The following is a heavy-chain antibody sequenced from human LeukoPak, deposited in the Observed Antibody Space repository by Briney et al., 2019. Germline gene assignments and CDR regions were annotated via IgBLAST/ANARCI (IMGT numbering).Heavy chain of an antibody. CDR1: GSTFSNTW. V-gene: IGHV3-15*07. J-gene: IGHJ5*02. Sequence: GGSLRLSCTGSGSTFSNTWMNWVRQAPGKGLEWVGRIKSEVDGGTTYYAAPVKGRFIISRDDSRNTVSLLMNGLKTEDTGVYCCSDYGDYRWGQGTLVTVSS. D-gene: IGHD4-17*01. CDR2: IKSEVDGGTT. CDR3: SDYGDYR.